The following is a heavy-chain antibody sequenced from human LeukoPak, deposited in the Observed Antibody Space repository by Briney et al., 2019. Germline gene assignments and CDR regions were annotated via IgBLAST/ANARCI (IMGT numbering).Heavy chain of an antibody. CDR2: IYYSGST. V-gene: IGHV4-61*05. D-gene: IGHD3-3*01. CDR1: GGSISSSSYY. CDR3: ARATRDFWSGSFDY. Sequence: SETLSLTCTVSGGSISSSSYYWGWIRQPPGKGLEWIGYIYYSGSTNYNPSLKSRVTISIDTSKNQFSLRMSSLTAADTAVYYCARATRDFWSGSFDYWGQGTLVTVSS. J-gene: IGHJ4*02.